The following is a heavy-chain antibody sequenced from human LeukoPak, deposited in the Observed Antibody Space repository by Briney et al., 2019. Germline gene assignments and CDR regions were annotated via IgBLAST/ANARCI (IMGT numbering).Heavy chain of an antibody. CDR2: IYYSGST. J-gene: IGHJ4*02. CDR3: ARVGRQQLVTYYDSSGYPRYYFDY. Sequence: SETLSLTCTVSGGSISSSSYYWGWIRQPPGKGLEWIGSIYYSGSTYYNPSLKSRVTISVDTSKNQCSLKLSSVTAADTAVYYCARVGRQQLVTYYDSSGYPRYYFDYWGQGTLVTVSS. D-gene: IGHD3-22*01. CDR1: GGSISSSSYY. V-gene: IGHV4-39*07.